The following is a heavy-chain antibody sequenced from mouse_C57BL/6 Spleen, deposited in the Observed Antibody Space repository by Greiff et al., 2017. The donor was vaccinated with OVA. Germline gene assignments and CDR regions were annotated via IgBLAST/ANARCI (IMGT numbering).Heavy chain of an antibody. CDR1: GFNITGDY. D-gene: IGHD1-1*01. J-gene: IGHJ4*01. Sequence: VQLQQSGAELVRPGASVKLSCTASGFNITGDYMHWVKQRPEQGLEWIGWIDPENGDTEYASKFQGKATITVDTSSNTAYMQLISLTSADTDGDYCTLPRYGSSSYAMEYWGQGTSVTVAS. CDR2: IDPENGDT. CDR3: TLPRYGSSSYAMEY. V-gene: IGHV14-4*01.